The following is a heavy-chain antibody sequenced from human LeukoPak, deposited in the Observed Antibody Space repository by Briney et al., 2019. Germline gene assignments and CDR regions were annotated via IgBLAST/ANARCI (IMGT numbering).Heavy chain of an antibody. D-gene: IGHD5-12*01. Sequence: GGSLRLSCAASAFTFSTYAMSWVRQAPGRGLEWVSAISGSGGSTYYADSVKGRFTVSRDNSKNTLYLQMNSLRAEDTALYYCARSPGGYDWYFDLWGRGTLVTVSS. CDR1: AFTFSTYA. J-gene: IGHJ2*01. CDR2: ISGSGGST. CDR3: ARSPGGYDWYFDL. V-gene: IGHV3-23*01.